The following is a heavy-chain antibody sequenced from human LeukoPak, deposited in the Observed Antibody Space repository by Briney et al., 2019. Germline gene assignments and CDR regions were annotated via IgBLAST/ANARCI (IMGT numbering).Heavy chain of an antibody. CDR2: IVVGSGNT. D-gene: IGHD1-26*01. CDR3: AAERDGSSLDY. Sequence: SVKVSCKASGFTLTSSAMQWVRQARGQRLEWIGWIVVGSGNTNYAQKFQERVTITRDMSTSTAYMELSSLRSEDTAVYYCAAERDGSSLDYWGQGTLVTVSS. CDR1: GFTLTSSA. V-gene: IGHV1-58*02. J-gene: IGHJ4*02.